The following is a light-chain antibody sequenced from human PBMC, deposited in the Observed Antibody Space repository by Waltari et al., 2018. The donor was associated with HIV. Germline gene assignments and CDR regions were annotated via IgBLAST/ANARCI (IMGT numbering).Light chain of an antibody. J-gene: IGLJ1*01. V-gene: IGLV2-8*01. Sequence: QSALTQPPSASGSPGQSVTISCTGTSSDVGGYNYVSWYQQHPGKAPKLMIYEVSKRPSGVPDRFSGSKSGNTASLTVSGLQAEDEADCYCSSYAGSNILYVFGTGTKVTVL. CDR1: SSDVGGYNY. CDR3: SSYAGSNILYV. CDR2: EVS.